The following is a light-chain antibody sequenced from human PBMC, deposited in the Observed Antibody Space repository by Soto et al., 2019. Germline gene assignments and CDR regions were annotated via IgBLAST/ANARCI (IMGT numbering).Light chain of an antibody. J-gene: IGKJ1*01. CDR2: GAS. Sequence: EVVMTQSPAILSVCRGGRGAVACMARQSVGINVAWYQQKPGQAPRLLIYGASTRATGSPDRFSASGSATEFTLTISSLQSEDFAVYYCQQYNDWPRTFGQGTKVDI. CDR1: QSVGIN. CDR3: QQYNDWPRT. V-gene: IGKV3-15*01.